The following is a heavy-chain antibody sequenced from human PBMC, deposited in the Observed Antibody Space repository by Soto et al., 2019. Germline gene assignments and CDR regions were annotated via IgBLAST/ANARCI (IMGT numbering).Heavy chain of an antibody. CDR2: IIPVFGTG. Sequence: QVQLVQSGAEVKKPGSSVKVSCKASGGTSSSYAISWVRQAPGQGLEWMGGIIPVFGTGIYAQKFQGRVTITADKSTNTAYMELSSLRSEDTAVYFCARVGGTGGYTYGLDYWGQGTLVTVSS. J-gene: IGHJ4*02. CDR3: ARVGGTGGYTYGLDY. CDR1: GGTSSSYA. D-gene: IGHD5-18*01. V-gene: IGHV1-69*06.